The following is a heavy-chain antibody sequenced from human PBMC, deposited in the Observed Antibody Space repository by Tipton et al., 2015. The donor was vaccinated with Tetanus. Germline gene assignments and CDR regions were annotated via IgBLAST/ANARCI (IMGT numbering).Heavy chain of an antibody. Sequence: TLSLTCTVSGASINSGGYLWTWVRQRPGTGLEWIGYIYQTGTTYYNPSLKGRVTISMDRSNTQFSLRLDSLTAADTAVYYCARAAGFLGLTHDFWGRGILVIVSS. CDR3: ARAAGFLGLTHDF. V-gene: IGHV4-30-4*08. D-gene: IGHD2/OR15-2a*01. CDR1: GASINSGGYL. J-gene: IGHJ4*02. CDR2: IYQTGTT.